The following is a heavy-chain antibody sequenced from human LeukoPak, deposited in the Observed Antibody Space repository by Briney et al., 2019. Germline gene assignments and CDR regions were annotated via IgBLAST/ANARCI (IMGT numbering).Heavy chain of an antibody. Sequence: SGHALVNTTPALTLTCTFSGFSLSSSGMRVSWIRQPPGKALEWLARIDWADDKFYSTSLKTRLAISKDTSKNQVVLTMTNMDPVDTATYYCARGLSGFSTGDYFDYWGQEPWSPSPQ. D-gene: IGHD3-10*01. CDR2: IDWADDK. J-gene: IGHJ4*01. V-gene: IGHV2-70*04. CDR3: ARGLSGFSTGDYFDY. CDR1: GFSLSSSGMR.